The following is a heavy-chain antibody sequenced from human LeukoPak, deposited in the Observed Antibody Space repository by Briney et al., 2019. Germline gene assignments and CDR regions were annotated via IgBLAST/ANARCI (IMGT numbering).Heavy chain of an antibody. CDR3: TSHTGTGDAFRPFHI. V-gene: IGHV3-11*04. Sequence: KSGGSLRLSCAASGFTFSDYYMSWIRQAPGKGLEWVSYISSSGSTIYYADSVKGRFTISRDNAKNSLYLQMNSLKAEDTAVYYCTSHTGTGDAFRPFHIWGQGTMVTVSS. D-gene: IGHD2-21*02. J-gene: IGHJ3*02. CDR1: GFTFSDYY. CDR2: ISSSGSTI.